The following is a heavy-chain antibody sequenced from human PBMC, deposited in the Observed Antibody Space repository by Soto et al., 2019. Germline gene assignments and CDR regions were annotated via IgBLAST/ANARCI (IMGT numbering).Heavy chain of an antibody. Sequence: ASVKVSRKASGYTFTGYYINWVRQAPGQGLEWMGWINPNSGGTNYAQKFQGRVTMTRDTSISTAYMELSRLRSDDTAVYYCVRPLSYDFWGGPGKPLLMNVWGPGNTGT. D-gene: IGHD3-3*01. CDR3: VRPLSYDFWGGPGKPLLMNV. CDR1: GYTFTGYY. J-gene: IGHJ6*02. V-gene: IGHV1-2*02. CDR2: INPNSGGT.